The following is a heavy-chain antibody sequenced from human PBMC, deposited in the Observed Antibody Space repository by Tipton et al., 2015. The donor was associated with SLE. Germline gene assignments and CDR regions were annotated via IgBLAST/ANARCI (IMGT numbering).Heavy chain of an antibody. V-gene: IGHV4-31*03. Sequence: TLSLTCTVSGGSFSRGSYFWSWIRQHPGKGLEWIGYISYTGSTYYNPSLKSRVTLSVDTSQYQFSLSLNSVTAADTAVYYCARKRMTTVTTGWFDSWGQGTLVTVSS. CDR1: GGSFSRGSYF. CDR2: ISYTGST. CDR3: ARKRMTTVTTGWFDS. J-gene: IGHJ5*01. D-gene: IGHD4-17*01.